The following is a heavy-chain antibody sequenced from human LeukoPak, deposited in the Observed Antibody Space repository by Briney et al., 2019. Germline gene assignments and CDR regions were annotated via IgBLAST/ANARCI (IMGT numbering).Heavy chain of an antibody. CDR2: ISSNGVST. D-gene: IGHD6-13*01. CDR3: ARRIAGQHYFNY. V-gene: IGHV3-64*01. CDR1: GFTFTSFA. Sequence: PGGSLRLSCAASGFTFTSFAMHWVRQAPGKGLEYATGISSNGVSTYYTKSAKGRFTISRDDSKNTLYLQMGSLGAEDMAVYYCARRIAGQHYFNYWGQRTLVTVSS. J-gene: IGHJ4*02.